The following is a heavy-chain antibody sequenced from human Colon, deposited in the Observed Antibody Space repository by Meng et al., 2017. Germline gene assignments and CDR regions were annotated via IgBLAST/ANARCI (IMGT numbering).Heavy chain of an antibody. CDR2: VRESGST. D-gene: IGHD3-22*01. CDR3: ARGHYDSRGYSNAFDS. CDR1: GGSISSSC. Sequence: SETLSLTCSVPGGSISSSCWSWLRQPPGKGPEWIGFVRESGSTDYHPSLKGRATISVDRASNQFSLKLNSVTAADTAVYYCARGHYDSRGYSNAFDSWGQGALVTGSS. J-gene: IGHJ4*02. V-gene: IGHV4-59*01.